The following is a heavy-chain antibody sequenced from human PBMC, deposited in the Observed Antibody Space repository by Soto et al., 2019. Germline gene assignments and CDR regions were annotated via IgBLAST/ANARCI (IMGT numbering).Heavy chain of an antibody. D-gene: IGHD3-9*01. CDR3: ARDSLRYFDWSFDY. Sequence: QVQLVESGGGVVQPGRSLRLSCAASGFTFSSYGMHWVRQAPGKGLEWVAVIWYDGSNKYYADSVKGRFTISRDNSKNTLYLKMNSLRAGDTAVYYCARDSLRYFDWSFDYWGQGPLVTVSS. CDR1: GFTFSSYG. J-gene: IGHJ4*02. V-gene: IGHV3-33*01. CDR2: IWYDGSNK.